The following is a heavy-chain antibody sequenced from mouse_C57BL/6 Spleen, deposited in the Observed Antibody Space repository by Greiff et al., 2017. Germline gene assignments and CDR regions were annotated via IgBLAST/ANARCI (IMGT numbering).Heavy chain of an antibody. J-gene: IGHJ2*01. CDR3: ARPSSGRGYFDY. Sequence: VQLQQPGAELVKPGASVKMSCKASGYTFTSYWITWVKQRPGQGLEWIGDIYPGSGSTNYNEKFKSKATLTVDTSSSTAYMQLSSLTSEDSAVYYCARPSSGRGYFDYWGQGTTLTVSS. CDR2: IYPGSGST. V-gene: IGHV1-55*01. CDR1: GYTFTSYW.